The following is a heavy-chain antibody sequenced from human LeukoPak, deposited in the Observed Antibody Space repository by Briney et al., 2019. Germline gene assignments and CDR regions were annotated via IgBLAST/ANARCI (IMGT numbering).Heavy chain of an antibody. J-gene: IGHJ5*02. D-gene: IGHD3-22*01. V-gene: IGHV1-18*01. CDR3: ARDQRMGYYDSSGYPRSSNWFDP. CDR2: ISAYNGNT. Sequence: GASVKVSCKASGYTFTSYGISWVRQAPGQGLEWMGWISAYNGNTNYAQKLQGRVTMTTDTSTSTAYTEPRSLRSDDTAVYYCARDQRMGYYDSSGYPRSSNWFDPWGQGTLVTVSS. CDR1: GYTFTSYG.